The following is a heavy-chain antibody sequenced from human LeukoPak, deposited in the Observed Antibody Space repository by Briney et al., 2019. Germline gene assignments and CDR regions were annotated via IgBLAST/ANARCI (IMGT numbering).Heavy chain of an antibody. CDR3: ARVPHYYGSGSYSQVDYGMDV. CDR1: GFTFDDYG. V-gene: IGHV3-20*01. CDR2: INWNGGST. D-gene: IGHD3-10*01. Sequence: GGSLRLSCAASGFTFDDYGMSWVRQAPGKGLEWVSGINWNGGSTGYADSVEGRFTISRDNAKNSLYLQMNSLRAEDTALYHCARVPHYYGSGSYSQVDYGMDVWGQGTTVTVSS. J-gene: IGHJ6*02.